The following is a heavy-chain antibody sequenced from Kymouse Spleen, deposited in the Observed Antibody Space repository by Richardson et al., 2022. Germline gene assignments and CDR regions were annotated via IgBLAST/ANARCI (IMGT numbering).Heavy chain of an antibody. CDR2: IWYDGSNK. J-gene: IGHJ4*02. CDR3: ARDPYYYGSGSYLDY. V-gene: IGHV3-33*01. Sequence: QVQLVESGGGVVQPGRSLRLSCAASGFTFSSYGMHWVRQAPGKGLEWVAVIWYDGSNKYYADSVKGRFTISRDNSKNTLYLQMNSLRAEDTAVYYCARDPYYYGSGSYLDYWGQGTLVTVSS. CDR1: GFTFSSYG. D-gene: IGHD3-10*01.